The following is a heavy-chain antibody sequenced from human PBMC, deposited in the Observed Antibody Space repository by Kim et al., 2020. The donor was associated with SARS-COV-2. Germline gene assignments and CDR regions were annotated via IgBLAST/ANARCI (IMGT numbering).Heavy chain of an antibody. D-gene: IGHD3-3*01. CDR2: IYYSGST. CDR3: ARTGQAVDFWSGYYVAAFDY. Sequence: SETLSLTCTVSGGSISSSSYYWGWIRQPPGKGLEWIGSIYYSGSTYYNPSLKSRVTISVDTSKNQFSLKLSSVTAADTAVYYCARTGQAVDFWSGYYVAAFDYWGQGTLVTVSS. CDR1: GGSISSSSYY. J-gene: IGHJ4*02. V-gene: IGHV4-39*01.